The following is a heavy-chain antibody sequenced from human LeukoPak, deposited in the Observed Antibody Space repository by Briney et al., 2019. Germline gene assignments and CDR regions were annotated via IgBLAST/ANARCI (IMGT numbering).Heavy chain of an antibody. CDR1: GFTFSNYG. CDR2: IWYDGSNV. Sequence: GRSLRLSCAASGFTFSNYGMHWARQAPGKGLEWVGVIWYDGSNVKYPDSVKGRFTISRDNSKNMMYLQMNSLRAEDTAVYYCARDLDTSGYYPYFDPWGQGTLVTVSS. D-gene: IGHD3-22*01. CDR3: ARDLDTSGYYPYFDP. J-gene: IGHJ5*02. V-gene: IGHV3-33*01.